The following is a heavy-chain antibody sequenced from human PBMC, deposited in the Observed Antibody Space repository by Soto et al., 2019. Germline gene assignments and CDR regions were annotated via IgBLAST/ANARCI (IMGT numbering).Heavy chain of an antibody. CDR3: SRGLFTGDY. CDR1: GYTFTSSY. Sequence: ASVKVSCKASGYTFTSSYIHWVRQAPGQGLEWMAIINPMGGSTNYAQRFKGRVTLTMDTSASTVYMDLSSLRSEDTAVYYCSRGLFTGDYWGQGTLVTVSS. D-gene: IGHD3-22*01. V-gene: IGHV1-46*03. CDR2: INPMGGST. J-gene: IGHJ4*02.